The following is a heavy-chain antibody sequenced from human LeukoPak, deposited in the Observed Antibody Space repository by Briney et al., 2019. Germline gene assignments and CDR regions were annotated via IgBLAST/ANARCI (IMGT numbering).Heavy chain of an antibody. V-gene: IGHV4-39*07. CDR2: IYYSGST. D-gene: IGHD3-10*01. J-gene: IGHJ4*02. CDR1: GGSISSYY. CDR3: ARDSDGSGSYYLYYFDY. Sequence: SETLSLTCTVSGGSISSYYWGWIRQPPGKGLEWIGSIYYSGSTYYNPSLKSRVTISVDTSKNQFSLKLSSVTAADTAVYYCARDSDGSGSYYLYYFDYWGQGTLVTVSS.